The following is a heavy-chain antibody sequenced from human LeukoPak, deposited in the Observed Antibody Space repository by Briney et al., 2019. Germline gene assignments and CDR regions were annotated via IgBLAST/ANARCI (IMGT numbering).Heavy chain of an antibody. J-gene: IGHJ4*02. Sequence: GGSLRLSCAASGFPFSNYEMNWVRQAPGKGLEWISYITTSGGTIYYADSVKGRFTISRDNAKSSLCLQMNSLRAEDTAVYYCAREVVSKDSSGYLDYWGQGTLVTVSS. CDR2: ITTSGGTI. D-gene: IGHD3-22*01. V-gene: IGHV3-48*03. CDR1: GFPFSNYE. CDR3: AREVVSKDSSGYLDY.